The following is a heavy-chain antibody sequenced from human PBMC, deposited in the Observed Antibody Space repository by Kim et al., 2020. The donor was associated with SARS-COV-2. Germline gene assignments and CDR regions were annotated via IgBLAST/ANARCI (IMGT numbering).Heavy chain of an antibody. CDR3: AREAAPYYYDSSGYYWRVGFDY. Sequence: SVKVSCKASGGTFSSYAISWVRQAPGQGLEWMGGIIPIFGTANYAQKFQGRVTITADESTSTAYMELSSLRSEDTAVYYCAREAAPYYYDSSGYYWRVGFDYWGQGTLVTVSS. J-gene: IGHJ4*02. D-gene: IGHD3-22*01. CDR1: GGTFSSYA. CDR2: IIPIFGTA. V-gene: IGHV1-69*13.